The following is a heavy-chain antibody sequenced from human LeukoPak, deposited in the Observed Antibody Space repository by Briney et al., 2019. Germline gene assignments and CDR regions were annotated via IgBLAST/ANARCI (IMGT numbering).Heavy chain of an antibody. CDR3: ARDSPRDYYDSSGYYYYAFDI. J-gene: IGHJ3*02. D-gene: IGHD3-22*01. CDR2: IYTSAST. Sequence: SETLSLTCTVDGGSISSYYWSSIRQPAGKGLEWIGRIYTSASTNYNLSLKSQVTMSVDTSKNQFSLKLSSVTAADTAVYYCARDSPRDYYDSSGYYYYAFDIWGQGTMVTVSS. V-gene: IGHV4-4*07. CDR1: GGSISSYY.